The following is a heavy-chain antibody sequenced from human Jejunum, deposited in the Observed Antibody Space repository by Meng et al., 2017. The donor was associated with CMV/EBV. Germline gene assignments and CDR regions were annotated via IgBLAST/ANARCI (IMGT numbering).Heavy chain of an antibody. CDR1: CSFSIYS. J-gene: IGHJ4*02. CDR2: ISSMSATM. D-gene: IGHD3-3*01. Sequence: CSFSIYSMNWVRQVPGKGLEWVSYISSMSATMYYTDSVRGRFTISRDDAKNSLYLHMNNLRAEDTAIYYCARDVTILGRVQTFDSWGQGTLVTVSS. CDR3: ARDVTILGRVQTFDS. V-gene: IGHV3-48*04.